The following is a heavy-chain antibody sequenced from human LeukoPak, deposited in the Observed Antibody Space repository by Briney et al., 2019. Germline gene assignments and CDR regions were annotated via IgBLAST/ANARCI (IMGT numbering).Heavy chain of an antibody. J-gene: IGHJ6*03. Sequence: ASVKVSCKASGYTFTSYGISWVRQAPGQGLEWMGWISAYNGNTNYAQKLQGRVTMTTDTSTSTAYMELRSLRSDDTAVYYCARGTGALAARDYYYMDVWGKGTTVTVSS. CDR3: ARGTGALAARDYYYMDV. CDR2: ISAYNGNT. D-gene: IGHD6-6*01. CDR1: GYTFTSYG. V-gene: IGHV1-18*01.